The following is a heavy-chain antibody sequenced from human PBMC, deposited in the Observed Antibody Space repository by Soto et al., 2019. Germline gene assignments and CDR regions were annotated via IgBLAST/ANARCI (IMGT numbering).Heavy chain of an antibody. V-gene: IGHV3-23*01. CDR3: VKVSTFYDILTGYYSTNFFDP. CDR1: GFTFENYA. D-gene: IGHD3-9*01. Sequence: PGGSLRLSCVASGFTFENYAMIWVRQAPGKGLEWVSAISGSGGTTYYSDSVKGRFTISRDNSKNTLYLQMNSLRPEDTAVYYCVKVSTFYDILTGYYSTNFFDPWGQGTLVTVSS. J-gene: IGHJ5*02. CDR2: ISGSGGTT.